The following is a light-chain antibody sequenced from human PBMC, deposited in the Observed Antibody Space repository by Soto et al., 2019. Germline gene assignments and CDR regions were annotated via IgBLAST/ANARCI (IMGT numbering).Light chain of an antibody. CDR1: QSVSSGH. J-gene: IGKJ2*01. CDR3: QQYGSSPPYT. Sequence: EIVLTQSPGTLSLSPGERATLSCRASQSVSSGHLAWYQQKPGQAPRLLIYAASSRATGIPDRFTGSGSGTDFPLTISRLEPEDFAVYYCQQYGSSPPYTFGQGTKLEIK. V-gene: IGKV3-20*01. CDR2: AAS.